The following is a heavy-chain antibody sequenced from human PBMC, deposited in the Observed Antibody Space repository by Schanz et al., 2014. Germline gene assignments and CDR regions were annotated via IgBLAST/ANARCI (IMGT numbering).Heavy chain of an antibody. D-gene: IGHD5-12*01. V-gene: IGHV3-23*04. CDR2: LSEGGGGT. CDR1: GFTLSNYA. J-gene: IGHJ4*02. Sequence: EVQVVESGGGLVQPGGSLRLSCTASGFTLSNYAMSWVRQAPGKGLEWVSALSEGGGGTHYADSVRGRFTISSDSSKNTLYLQMSSLRADDTAVYYCARKVVATIGGYYDNWGQGTLVIVSS. CDR3: ARKVVATIGGYYDN.